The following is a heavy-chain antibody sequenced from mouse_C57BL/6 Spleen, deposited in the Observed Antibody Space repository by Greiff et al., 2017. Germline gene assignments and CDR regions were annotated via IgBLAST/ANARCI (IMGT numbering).Heavy chain of an antibody. J-gene: IGHJ1*03. V-gene: IGHV9-3*01. Sequence: QIQLVQSGPELKKPGETVKISCKASGYTFTTSGMSWVKQAPGKGLKWMGWINTYSGVPTYADDFKGRFAFSLETSASTAYLQINNHKNEDTATYVCARRYGSSYWYFDVWGTGTTVTVSS. CDR3: ARRYGSSYWYFDV. CDR1: GYTFTTSG. CDR2: INTYSGVP. D-gene: IGHD1-1*01.